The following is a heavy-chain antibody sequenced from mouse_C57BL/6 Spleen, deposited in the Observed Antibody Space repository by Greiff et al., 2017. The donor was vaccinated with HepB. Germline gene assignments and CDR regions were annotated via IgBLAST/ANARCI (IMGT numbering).Heavy chain of an antibody. D-gene: IGHD2-1*01. Sequence: VQLQQSGPELVKPGASVKMSCKASGYTFTDYNMHWVKQSHGKSLEWIGYINPNNGGTSYNQKFKGKATLTVNKSSSTAYMERRSLTSEDSAVYYCARSLGNSLYWYFDVWGTGTTVTVSS. J-gene: IGHJ1*03. CDR3: ARSLGNSLYWYFDV. CDR1: GYTFTDYN. V-gene: IGHV1-22*01. CDR2: INPNNGGT.